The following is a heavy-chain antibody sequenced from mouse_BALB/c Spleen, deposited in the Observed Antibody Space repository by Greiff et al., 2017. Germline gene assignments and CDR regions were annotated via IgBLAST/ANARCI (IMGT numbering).Heavy chain of an antibody. CDR1: GYTFTDYA. CDR3: ARDYGSRNWYFDV. CDR2: ISTYYGDA. D-gene: IGHD1-1*01. J-gene: IGHJ1*01. Sequence: QVQLQQSGAELVRPGVSVKISCKGSGYTFTDYAMHWVKQSHAKSLEWIGVISTYYGDASYNQKFKGKATMTVDKSSSTAYMELARLTSEDSAIYYCARDYGSRNWYFDVWGAGTTVTVSS. V-gene: IGHV1S137*01.